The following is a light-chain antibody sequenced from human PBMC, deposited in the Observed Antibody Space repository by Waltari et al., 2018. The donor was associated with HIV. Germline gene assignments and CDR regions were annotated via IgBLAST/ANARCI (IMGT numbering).Light chain of an antibody. CDR1: SSDIGNYNL. Sequence: QSALTQPASVSGSPGQSITISCTGTSSDIGNYNLVSWYQQHPGKAPKLIIYEVIKRPSGVSNLFSVSKSVNTASLTSSGLQAEDEADYYCCSSAGSSTWVFGGGTQLTVL. CDR3: CSSAGSSTWV. V-gene: IGLV2-23*02. J-gene: IGLJ3*02. CDR2: EVI.